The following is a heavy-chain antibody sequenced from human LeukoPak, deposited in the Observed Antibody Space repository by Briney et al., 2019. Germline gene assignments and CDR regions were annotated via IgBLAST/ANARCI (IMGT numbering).Heavy chain of an antibody. V-gene: IGHV3-23*01. CDR1: GFTFSSYA. CDR2: ISGSGGST. CDR3: ARRETPTNSFDY. Sequence: GGSLRLSCAASGFTFSSYAMSWVRQAPGKGLEWVSGISGSGGSTYYADSVKGRFTISRDNSKNTLYLQMDSLRAEDTAIYYCARRETPTNSFDYWGQGTLVTVSS. D-gene: IGHD5-24*01. J-gene: IGHJ4*02.